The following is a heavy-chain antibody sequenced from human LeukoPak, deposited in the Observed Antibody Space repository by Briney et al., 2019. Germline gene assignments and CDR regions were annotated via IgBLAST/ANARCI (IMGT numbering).Heavy chain of an antibody. V-gene: IGHV3-30*18. CDR3: AKASGFFKVDY. CDR2: ISYDGSNK. CDR1: GFTFSSYG. J-gene: IGHJ4*02. D-gene: IGHD3-3*01. Sequence: GGSLRLSCAASGFTFSSYGMHWVRQAPGKGLEWVAVISYDGSNKYYADSVKGRFTISRDNSKNTLYPQMNSLRAEDTAVYYCAKASGFFKVDYWGQGTLVTVSS.